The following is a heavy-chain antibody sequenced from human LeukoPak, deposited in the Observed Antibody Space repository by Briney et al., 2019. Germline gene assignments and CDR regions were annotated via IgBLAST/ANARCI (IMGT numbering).Heavy chain of an antibody. CDR3: ARRTIAAAGSDFDY. CDR1: GYTFTSYD. J-gene: IGHJ4*02. CDR2: MNPNSGNT. V-gene: IGHV1-8*01. D-gene: IGHD6-13*01. Sequence: GASVKVSFKASGYTFTSYDINWVRQATGQGLEWIGWMNPNSGNTGYAQKFQGRVTMTRNTSISTAYMELSSLRSEDTAVYYCARRTIAAAGSDFDYWGQGTLVTVSS.